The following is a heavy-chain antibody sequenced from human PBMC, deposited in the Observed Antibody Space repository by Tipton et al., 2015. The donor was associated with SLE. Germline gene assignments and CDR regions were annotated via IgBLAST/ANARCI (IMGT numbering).Heavy chain of an antibody. J-gene: IGHJ3*01. V-gene: IGHV4-61*02. Sequence: TLSLTCAVSGGSISSGDYHWNWIRQSAGEGLEWLGRISATGGTYYNPSLNSPVTMSLDTPKNQFFRKLSSVTAADTAVYYCARSLETFDVWGQGTMVTVSS. CDR3: ARSLETFDV. CDR1: GGSISSGDYH. CDR2: ISATGGT. D-gene: IGHD3-3*01.